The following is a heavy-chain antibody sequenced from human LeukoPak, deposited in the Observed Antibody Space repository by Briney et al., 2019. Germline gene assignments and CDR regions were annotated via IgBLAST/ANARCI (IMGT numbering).Heavy chain of an antibody. D-gene: IGHD3-16*02. CDR3: PRVRYYVWGSYPLDAFDL. Sequence: PGGSLRLSCAASGFTFSSYWMSWVRQAPGKGLEWVANIKQDGSEKYYVDSVKGRFTISRDNAKNSLYLQMNSLRAEDTAVYYCPRVRYYVWGSYPLDAFDLWGQGTMVTVSS. CDR2: IKQDGSEK. V-gene: IGHV3-7*01. CDR1: GFTFSSYW. J-gene: IGHJ3*01.